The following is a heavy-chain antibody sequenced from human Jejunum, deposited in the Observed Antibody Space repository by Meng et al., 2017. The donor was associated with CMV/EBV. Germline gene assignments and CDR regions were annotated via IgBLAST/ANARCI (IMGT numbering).Heavy chain of an antibody. V-gene: IGHV3-20*04. CDR2: IDWNGGTT. CDR1: GCTFGGHG. J-gene: IGHJ6*02. D-gene: IGHD2/OR15-2a*01. Sequence: CAASGCTFGGHGMSWVRQAPGKGLEWVSGIDWNGGTTAYADSVKGRFTISRDNAKNSLYLHMISLRAEDTALYYCARDFSYYSLDVWGQGTTVTVSS. CDR3: ARDFSYYSLDV.